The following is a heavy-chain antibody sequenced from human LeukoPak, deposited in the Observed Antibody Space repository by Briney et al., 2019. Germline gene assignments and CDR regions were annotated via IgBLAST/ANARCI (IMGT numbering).Heavy chain of an antibody. CDR1: GYSISSGYY. J-gene: IGHJ6*03. D-gene: IGHD2-2*01. Sequence: SGTLSLTCAVSGYSISSGYYWGWIRQPAGKGLEWIGRIYTSGSTNYNPSLKSRVTMSVDTSKNQFSLKLSSVTAADTAVYYCARGVWGCSSTSCYDGYYYYYYMDVWGKGTTVTVSS. V-gene: IGHV4-4*07. CDR3: ARGVWGCSSTSCYDGYYYYYYMDV. CDR2: IYTSGST.